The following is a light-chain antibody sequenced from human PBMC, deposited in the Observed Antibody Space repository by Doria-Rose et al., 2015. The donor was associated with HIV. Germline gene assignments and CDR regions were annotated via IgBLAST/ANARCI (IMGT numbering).Light chain of an antibody. CDR3: YSYVGSSTVV. J-gene: IGLJ3*02. Sequence: QSALIQPASVSGSPGQSITISCTGTSSDVGRYNLVSWYQQYPGKAPKLTIFEVSKRPSGISNRCSGSKSGNSASLTISGLQAEDEADYYCYSYVGSSTVVFGGGTKLTVL. V-gene: IGLV2-23*02. CDR1: SSDVGRYNL. CDR2: EVS.